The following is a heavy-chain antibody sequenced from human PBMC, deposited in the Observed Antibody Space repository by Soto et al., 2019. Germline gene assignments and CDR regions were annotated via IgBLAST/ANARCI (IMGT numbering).Heavy chain of an antibody. D-gene: IGHD3-3*01. CDR2: ISYDGSNK. CDR1: GFTFSSHG. CDR3: AKTNLEWLSDAAFDL. J-gene: IGHJ3*01. V-gene: IGHV3-30*18. Sequence: QVQLVESGGGVVQPGRSLRLSCAASGFTFSSHGMHWVRQAPGKGLEWVAVISYDGSNKFYADSGKGRFTISRDNSKNTLFLQMNSLRGDDTAVYYCAKTNLEWLSDAAFDLWGQGTSVTVSS.